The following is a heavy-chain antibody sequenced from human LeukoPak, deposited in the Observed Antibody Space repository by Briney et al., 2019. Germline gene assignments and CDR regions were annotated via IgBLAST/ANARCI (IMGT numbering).Heavy chain of an antibody. D-gene: IGHD2-15*01. CDR1: GYTFTDYY. CDR2: INPNGGGT. J-gene: IGHJ5*02. CDR3: ARQDNWFDP. V-gene: IGHV1-2*02. Sequence: GASVKVSCKASGYTFTDYYMHWVRQAPGQGLEWIGWINPNGGGTNYAQKFQGRVTMTRDTSISTAYMELSSLKSDDTAVYYCARQDNWFDPWGQGTLVTVSS.